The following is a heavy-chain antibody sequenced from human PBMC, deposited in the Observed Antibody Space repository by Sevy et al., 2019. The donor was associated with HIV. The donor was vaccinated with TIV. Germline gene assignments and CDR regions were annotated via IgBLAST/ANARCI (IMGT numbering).Heavy chain of an antibody. Sequence: GGSLRLSCIGSGFTFGDYAMSWFRQAPGMGLEWVGFIRSKEYGGATEYAASVKGRFTISRDDSKSIADLQMNSLKTEDTAVYYCTRGYYYDSSGYSDYWGQGTLVTVSS. D-gene: IGHD3-22*01. CDR1: GFTFGDYA. CDR2: IRSKEYGGAT. V-gene: IGHV3-49*03. J-gene: IGHJ4*02. CDR3: TRGYYYDSSGYSDY.